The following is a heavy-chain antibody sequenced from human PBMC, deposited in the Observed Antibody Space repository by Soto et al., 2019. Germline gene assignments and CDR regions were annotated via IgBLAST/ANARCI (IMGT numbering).Heavy chain of an antibody. CDR2: ISGSGGST. J-gene: IGHJ6*02. CDR1: GFTFSSYA. V-gene: IGHV3-23*01. Sequence: PGGSLRLSCAASGFTFSSYAMSWVRQAPGKGLEWVSAISGSGGSTYYAESVKGRFTISRDNSKNTLYLQMNSLRAEDTAVYYCAKVLVDLVVVAATPYYYYGMDVWGQGTTVTVSS. CDR3: AKVLVDLVVVAATPYYYYGMDV. D-gene: IGHD2-15*01.